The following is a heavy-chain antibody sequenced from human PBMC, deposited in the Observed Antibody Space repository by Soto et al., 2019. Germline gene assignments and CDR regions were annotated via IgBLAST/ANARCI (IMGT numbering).Heavy chain of an antibody. CDR3: ARHGSF. V-gene: IGHV4-39*01. D-gene: IGHD3-16*02. CDR2: IFYTGTT. Sequence: QMQLQVSGPGLVKPSETLSLTCTVSNGSISTTSYNWGWIRQSPGKGLEWIGTIFYTGTTSYNPSLKSRVTITVDTSNNQFPLKLASVTAADTAVYYCARHGSFWGQGILVVVSS. J-gene: IGHJ4*02. CDR1: NGSISTTSYN.